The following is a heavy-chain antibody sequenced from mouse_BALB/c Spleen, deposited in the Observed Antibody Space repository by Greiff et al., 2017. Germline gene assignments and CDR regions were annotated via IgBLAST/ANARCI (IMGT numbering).Heavy chain of an antibody. CDR3: ARQNRYDAMDY. D-gene: IGHD2-14*01. CDR2: INSNGGST. J-gene: IGHJ4*01. V-gene: IGHV5-6-2*01. Sequence: DVHLVESGGGLVKLGGSLKLSCAASGFTFSSYYMSWVRQTPEKRLELVAAINSNGGSTYYPDTVKGRFTISRDNAKNTLYLQMSSLKSEDTALYYCARQNRYDAMDYWGQGTSVTVSS. CDR1: GFTFSSYY.